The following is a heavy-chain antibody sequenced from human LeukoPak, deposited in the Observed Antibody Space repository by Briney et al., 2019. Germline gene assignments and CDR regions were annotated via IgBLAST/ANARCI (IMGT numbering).Heavy chain of an antibody. Sequence: PSETLSLTCAVSGYSISSGYYWSWIRQPPGKGLEWIGEINHSGSTNYNPSLKSRVTISVDTSKNQFSLKLSSVTAADTAVYYCARGLSLVRGTPIGTAYWGQGTLVTVSS. CDR2: INHSGST. V-gene: IGHV4-34*01. CDR1: GYSISSGYY. D-gene: IGHD3-10*01. CDR3: ARGLSLVRGTPIGTAY. J-gene: IGHJ4*02.